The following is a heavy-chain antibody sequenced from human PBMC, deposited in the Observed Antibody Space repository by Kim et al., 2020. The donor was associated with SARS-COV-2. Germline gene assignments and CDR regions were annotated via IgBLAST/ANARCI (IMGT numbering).Heavy chain of an antibody. CDR3: AIRSDWFDP. V-gene: IGHV3-53*01. CDR2: GST. Sequence: GSTYYADSVKGRLTISRDNSKNTLYRQMNSLRAEDTAVYYCAIRSDWFDPWGQGTLVTVSS. J-gene: IGHJ5*02.